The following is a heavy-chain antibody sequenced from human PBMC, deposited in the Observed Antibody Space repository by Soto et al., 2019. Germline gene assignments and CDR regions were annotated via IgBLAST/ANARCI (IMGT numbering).Heavy chain of an antibody. J-gene: IGHJ4*02. CDR3: AKVMTEYSGVAIDH. D-gene: IGHD6-19*01. CDR2: VSYDEVNK. CDR1: GFTFSNFG. V-gene: IGHV3-30*18. Sequence: QVHLLESGGGVVQPGRSLRLSCVGSGFTFSNFGIHWVRQAPGKGLEWLAVVSYDEVNKFYADSVRGRFTISRDNSKDTVYLQNNCLRRDDTAMYFCAKVMTEYSGVAIDHWGQGTLVTVSS.